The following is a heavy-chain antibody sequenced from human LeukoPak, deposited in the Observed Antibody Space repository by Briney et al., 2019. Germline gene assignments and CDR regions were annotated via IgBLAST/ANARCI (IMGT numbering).Heavy chain of an antibody. J-gene: IGHJ3*02. Sequence: SETLSLTCTVSGGSISSSSDYWGWIPQPPGKGLEWIGRIYYSGSTYYNPSLKSRVTISVDTSKNELSLKRSSVTAADTAVYYCARHSGDFWSGYYDAFDIWGQGTMVTVSS. CDR2: IYYSGST. V-gene: IGHV4-39*01. CDR3: ARHSGDFWSGYYDAFDI. D-gene: IGHD3-3*01. CDR1: GGSISSSSDY.